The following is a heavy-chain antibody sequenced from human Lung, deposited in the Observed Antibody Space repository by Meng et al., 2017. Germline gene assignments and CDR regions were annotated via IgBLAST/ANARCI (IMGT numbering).Heavy chain of an antibody. Sequence: EVQLLESGGGLVQPGGSLRLSGVASGFIFNTYGMNWVRQAQGKGLEWVSTVDADGGATYYADSMKGRFTISRDNSKNTLYLQMNSLRVEDTAIYYCVPRTTFYDYWGQGTLVTVSS. CDR1: GFIFNTYG. J-gene: IGHJ4*02. V-gene: IGHV3-23*01. D-gene: IGHD2/OR15-2a*01. CDR2: VDADGGAT. CDR3: VPRTTFYDY.